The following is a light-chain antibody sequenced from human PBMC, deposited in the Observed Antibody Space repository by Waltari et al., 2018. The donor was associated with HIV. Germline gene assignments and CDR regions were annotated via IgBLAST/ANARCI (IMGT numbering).Light chain of an antibody. CDR1: SSDVGSYDY. CDR2: NVN. J-gene: IGLJ3*02. CDR3: CSYTSSATWV. Sequence: QSALIQPPSVSGSPGQSVTISCTGTSSDVGSYDYVSWYQQHPGTVPKLMIYNVNTQPSGVPDRFSGSKSGNTASMTISGLQVEDEADYLCCSYTSSATWVFGGGTKLTVL. V-gene: IGLV2-11*01.